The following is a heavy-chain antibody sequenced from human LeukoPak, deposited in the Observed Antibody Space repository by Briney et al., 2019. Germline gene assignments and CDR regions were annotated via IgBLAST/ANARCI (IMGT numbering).Heavy chain of an antibody. J-gene: IGHJ3*02. CDR2: INPNSGGT. Sequence: ASVKVSCKASGYTFTGYYMHWVRQAPGQGLEWMGRINPNSGGTNYAQKFQGRVTITADESTSTAYMELSSLRSEDTAVYYCASVRSGPHGYCSGGSCYSSAAGAFDIWGQGTMVTVSS. V-gene: IGHV1-2*06. D-gene: IGHD2-15*01. CDR1: GYTFTGYY. CDR3: ASVRSGPHGYCSGGSCYSSAAGAFDI.